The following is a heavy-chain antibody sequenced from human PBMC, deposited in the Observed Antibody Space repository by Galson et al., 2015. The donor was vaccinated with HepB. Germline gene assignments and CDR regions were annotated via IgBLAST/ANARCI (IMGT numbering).Heavy chain of an antibody. Sequence: SLRLSCPDSGFTFRSYWMSWVRQTPGKGLEWVGNIKQDGTEKYYADSVKGRFTISRDNAKRSVYLQMNRPRAEDTAVYYCTSTISAGPGFYWGQGTLVTVSS. CDR1: GFTFRSYW. D-gene: IGHD6-13*01. CDR3: TSTISAGPGFY. CDR2: IKQDGTEK. V-gene: IGHV3-7*03. J-gene: IGHJ4*02.